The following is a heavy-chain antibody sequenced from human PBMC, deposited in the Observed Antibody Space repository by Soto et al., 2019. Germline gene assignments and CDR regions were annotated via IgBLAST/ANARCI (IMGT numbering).Heavy chain of an antibody. J-gene: IGHJ4*02. CDR2: IYNSGTT. CDR1: GDSISSGDSY. D-gene: IGHD4-17*01. CDR3: GRMTTLSYFDY. Sequence: QVQLQESGPGLVKPSQTLSLTCTVSGDSISSGDSYWSWIRQSPGKGLEWIGYIYNSGTTYYNPSLKRRVTISGDTSKNQFSLKLSSVTAADTAVYYCGRMTTLSYFDYWGQGTLVTVSS. V-gene: IGHV4-30-4*01.